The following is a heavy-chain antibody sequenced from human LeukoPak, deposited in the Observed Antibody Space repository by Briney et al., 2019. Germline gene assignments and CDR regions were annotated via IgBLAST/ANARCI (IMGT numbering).Heavy chain of an antibody. Sequence: PSETLSLTCAVSGASVSRSVYYSAWIRQPPGRGLEWLASFYFTGGTYDNPSLKSRVTISVDTSKNQFSLKLSSVTAADTAVYYCARQLGYCSSTSCYADKVDYWGQGTLVTVSS. CDR2: FYFTGGT. CDR3: ARQLGYCSSTSCYADKVDY. J-gene: IGHJ4*02. D-gene: IGHD2-2*01. CDR1: GASVSRSVYY. V-gene: IGHV4-39*01.